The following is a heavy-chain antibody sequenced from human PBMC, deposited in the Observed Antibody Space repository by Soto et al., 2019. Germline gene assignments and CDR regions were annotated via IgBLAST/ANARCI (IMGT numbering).Heavy chain of an antibody. J-gene: IGHJ4*02. D-gene: IGHD6-13*01. CDR2: INHSGST. V-gene: IGHV4-34*01. CDR3: ARYTLHRIGGAAAGNQPSYFDY. CDR1: GGSFSGYY. Sequence: SETLSLTCAVYGGSFSGYYWSWIRQPPGKGLEWIGEINHSGSTNYNPSLKSRVTISVDTSKNQFSLKLSSVTAADTAVYYCARYTLHRIGGAAAGNQPSYFDYWGQGTLVTVSS.